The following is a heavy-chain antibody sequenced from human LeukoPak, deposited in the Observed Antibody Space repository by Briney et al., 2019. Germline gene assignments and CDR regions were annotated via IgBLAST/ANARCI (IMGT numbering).Heavy chain of an antibody. CDR1: GFTFSSYA. Sequence: GGSLRLSCAASGFTFSSYAMGWVRQAPGKGLEWVAVISYDGSNKYYADSMKGRFTISRDNSKNTLYQQMNSLRAEDTAVSFCARAPELRYFDWLSTPYYYYYGMDVWGKGTTVTVSS. J-gene: IGHJ6*04. CDR3: ARAPELRYFDWLSTPYYYYYGMDV. D-gene: IGHD3-9*01. V-gene: IGHV3-30*04. CDR2: ISYDGSNK.